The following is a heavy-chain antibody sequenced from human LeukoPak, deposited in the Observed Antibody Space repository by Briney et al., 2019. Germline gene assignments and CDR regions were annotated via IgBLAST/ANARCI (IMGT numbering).Heavy chain of an antibody. V-gene: IGHV4-38-2*01. CDR1: GYSISTGRY. CDR2: VYHSGTT. CDR3: ARSLSTAGIDF. D-gene: IGHD2-2*01. Sequence: PSETLSLTCAVSGYSISTGRYWGWIRQPPGKGLEWIGSVYHSGTTYYNPSPKSRLTISVDTSNNQISLNLRSVTAADTAVYYCARSLSTAGIDFWGQGTLVTVSS. J-gene: IGHJ4*02.